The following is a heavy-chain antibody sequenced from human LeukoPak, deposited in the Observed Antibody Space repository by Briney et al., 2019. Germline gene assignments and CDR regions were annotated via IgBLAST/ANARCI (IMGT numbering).Heavy chain of an antibody. Sequence: GGSLRLSCAASGFTFSDHYMDWVRQAPGKGLEWVSAISGSGGSTYYADSVKGRFTISRDNSKNTLYLQMNSLRAEDTAVYYCAKDRVGGYLFDYWGQGTLVTVSS. CDR2: ISGSGGST. CDR1: GFTFSDHY. J-gene: IGHJ4*02. CDR3: AKDRVGGYLFDY. D-gene: IGHD2-15*01. V-gene: IGHV3-23*01.